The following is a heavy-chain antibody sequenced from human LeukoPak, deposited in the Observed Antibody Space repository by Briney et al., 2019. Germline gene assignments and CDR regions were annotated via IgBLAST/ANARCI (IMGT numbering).Heavy chain of an antibody. J-gene: IGHJ5*02. CDR1: GFTFSSYA. D-gene: IGHD3-9*01. V-gene: IGHV3-23*01. CDR2: ISGSGGST. Sequence: GGPLRLSCAASGFTFSSYAMSWVRQAPGKGLEWVSAISGSGGSTYYADSVKGRFTISRDNSKNTLYLQMNSLRAEDTSVYYCAKEVAYYDILTGYYLYAWFDPWGQGTLVTVSS. CDR3: AKEVAYYDILTGYYLYAWFDP.